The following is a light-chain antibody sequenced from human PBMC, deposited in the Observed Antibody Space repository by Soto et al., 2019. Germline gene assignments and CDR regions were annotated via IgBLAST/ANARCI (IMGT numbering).Light chain of an antibody. J-gene: IGLJ1*01. CDR2: QDT. CDR1: HLGKKF. V-gene: IGLV3-1*01. Sequence: SYELTQPPSVSVSPGQTASITCSGDHLGKKFASWYRQRPGQSPVLVIYQDTKRPSGIPERFSGSNSGNTATLTISGTQATDEADYYCQAWDSNAAGVFGTGTQLTVL. CDR3: QAWDSNAAGV.